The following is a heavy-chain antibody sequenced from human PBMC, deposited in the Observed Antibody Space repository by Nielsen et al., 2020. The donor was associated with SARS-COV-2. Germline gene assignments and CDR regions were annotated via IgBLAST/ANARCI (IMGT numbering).Heavy chain of an antibody. Sequence: GGSLRLSCAASGFTFSSYAMSWVRQAPGKGLEWVAVIWYDGSNKYYADSVKGRFTISRDNSKNTLYLQMNSLRAEDTAVYYCAREPSWGAGEDVWGQGTTVTVSS. CDR2: IWYDGSNK. CDR3: AREPSWGAGEDV. CDR1: GFTFSSYA. D-gene: IGHD3-16*01. J-gene: IGHJ6*02. V-gene: IGHV3-33*08.